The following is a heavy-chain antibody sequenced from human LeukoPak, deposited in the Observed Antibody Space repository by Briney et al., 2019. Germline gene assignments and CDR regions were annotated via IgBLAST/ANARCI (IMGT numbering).Heavy chain of an antibody. D-gene: IGHD2-15*01. V-gene: IGHV3-23*01. CDR1: GLTFSGSA. CDR3: AKVLVLVSANRYYFDY. J-gene: IGHJ4*02. CDR2: ISGSGNST. Sequence: PGGSLRLSCAASGLTFSGSAMSWVRQAPGKGLEWVSLISGSGNSTYYADSVKGRFTIPRDNSKNTLYLQMNSLGAEDTAVYYCAKVLVLVSANRYYFDYWGQGTLVTVSS.